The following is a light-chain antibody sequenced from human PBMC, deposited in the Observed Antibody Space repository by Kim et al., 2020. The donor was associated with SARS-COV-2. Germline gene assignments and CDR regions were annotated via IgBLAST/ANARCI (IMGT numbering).Light chain of an antibody. CDR3: QAWDSSTVV. CDR2: QDS. CDR1: KLGDKY. J-gene: IGLJ2*01. V-gene: IGLV3-1*01. Sequence: SVAPGQTASISCSGDKLGDKYACWYQQKPGESHVLVIYQDSKQPSGIPGRFSGSNSGNTATLTISGTQAMDEADYYCQAWDSSTVVFGRDPADRP.